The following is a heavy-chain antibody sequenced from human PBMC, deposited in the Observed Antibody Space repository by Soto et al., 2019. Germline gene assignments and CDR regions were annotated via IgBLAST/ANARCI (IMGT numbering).Heavy chain of an antibody. J-gene: IGHJ4*02. D-gene: IGHD6-6*01. V-gene: IGHV4-59*01. CDR3: ARGYSSSSYLDY. CDR1: GGSISSYY. Sequence: PSETLSLTCTVSGGSISSYYWSWIRQPPGKGLEWIGYIYYSGSTNYNPSLKSRVTISVDTTKNQYSLKLSSVTAADTAVDYCARGYSSSSYLDYWGQGTLVTVSS. CDR2: IYYSGST.